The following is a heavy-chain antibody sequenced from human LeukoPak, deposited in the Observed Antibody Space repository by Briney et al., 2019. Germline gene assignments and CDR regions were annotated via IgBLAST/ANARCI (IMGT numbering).Heavy chain of an antibody. J-gene: IGHJ5*01. Sequence: SETLSLTCAVYGGSFSGFNWNWIRQSTDKGLEWIGEINHSGAAKYNPSLKSRLTISVDTSKNQFSLKLKSVTAADTGVYYCARGSPKHDSWGQGTLATVYS. CDR2: INHSGAA. V-gene: IGHV4-34*01. CDR1: GGSFSGFN. CDR3: ARGSPKHDS.